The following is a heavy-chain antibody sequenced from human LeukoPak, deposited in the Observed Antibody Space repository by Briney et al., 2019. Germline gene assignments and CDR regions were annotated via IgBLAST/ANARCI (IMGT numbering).Heavy chain of an antibody. D-gene: IGHD2-8*01. CDR3: ARTPRPLRDAFDI. CDR2: INPSGGST. Sequence: ASVKVSCKASGYTFTSYYMHWVRQAPGQGLEWMGIINPSGGSTSYAQKFQGRVTMTRDTSTSTVYMELSSLRSEDTAVYYCARTPRPLRDAFDIWAKGQWSPSLQ. J-gene: IGHJ3*02. CDR1: GYTFTSYY. V-gene: IGHV1-46*01.